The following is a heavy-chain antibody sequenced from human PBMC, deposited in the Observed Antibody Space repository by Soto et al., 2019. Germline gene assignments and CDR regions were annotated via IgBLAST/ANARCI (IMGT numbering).Heavy chain of an antibody. Sequence: EVQLVESGGGLVQPGGSLRLSCAASGFTVSSNYMSWVRQAPGKGLEWVSVIYSGGSTYYADSVKGRFTISRHNSKNTLYLPMNGLRAEDTAVYYCASLRYSSSWSGWGQGTLVTVSS. D-gene: IGHD6-13*01. V-gene: IGHV3-53*04. CDR3: ASLRYSSSWSG. CDR2: IYSGGST. J-gene: IGHJ4*02. CDR1: GFTVSSNY.